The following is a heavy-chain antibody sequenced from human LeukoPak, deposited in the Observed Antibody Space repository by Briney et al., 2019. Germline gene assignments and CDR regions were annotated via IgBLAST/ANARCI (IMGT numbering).Heavy chain of an antibody. Sequence: SVKVSCKASGGTFSSYAISWVRQAPGQGLEWMGGIIPIFGTANYAQKFQGRVTITADESTSTAYMELSSLRSEDTAVYYCARDLGSGYPSWFDPWGQGTLVTFSS. V-gene: IGHV1-69*01. CDR2: IIPIFGTA. CDR1: GGTFSSYA. D-gene: IGHD5-12*01. CDR3: ARDLGSGYPSWFDP. J-gene: IGHJ5*02.